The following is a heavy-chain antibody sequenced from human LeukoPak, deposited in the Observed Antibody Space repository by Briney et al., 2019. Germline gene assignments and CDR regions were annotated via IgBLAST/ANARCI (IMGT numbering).Heavy chain of an antibody. D-gene: IGHD5-24*01. CDR3: AKEGGDGYIAYYFDY. CDR2: ISGSGGST. V-gene: IGHV3-23*01. J-gene: IGHJ4*02. CDR1: GFTFSSYA. Sequence: GGSLRLSCAASGFTFSSYAMSWVRQAPGRGLEWVSAISGSGGSTYYADSVKGRFTISRDNSKNTLYLQMNSLRAEDTAVYYCAKEGGDGYIAYYFDYWGQGTLVTVSS.